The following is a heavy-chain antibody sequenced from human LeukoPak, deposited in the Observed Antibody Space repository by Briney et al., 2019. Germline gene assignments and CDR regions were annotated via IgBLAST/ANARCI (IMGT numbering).Heavy chain of an antibody. CDR1: GFTFSNSW. D-gene: IGHD1-26*01. Sequence: GGSLRLSCAASGFTFSNSWMTWVRQAPGKGLEWVAHIKEDGSDKYYVDSVTGRFTISRDNTKNSLYQQMSSPKAEDTAVYYCATWSDAWEFDSWGQGTLVSVSS. V-gene: IGHV3-7*05. J-gene: IGHJ4*02. CDR3: ATWSDAWEFDS. CDR2: IKEDGSDK.